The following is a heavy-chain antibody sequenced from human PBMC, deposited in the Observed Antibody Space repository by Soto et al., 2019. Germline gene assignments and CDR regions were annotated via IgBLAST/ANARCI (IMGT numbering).Heavy chain of an antibody. V-gene: IGHV1-46*01. CDR2: INPSGGST. J-gene: IGHJ6*02. D-gene: IGHD2-2*01. Sequence: GASVKVSCRASGYTFTSYYMHWVRQAPGQGLEWMGIINPSGGSTSYAQKFQGRVTMTRDTSTSTVYMELSSLGSEDTAVYYCAREFLGCSSTSCPHYYYYGMDVWGQGTTITVSS. CDR3: AREFLGCSSTSCPHYYYYGMDV. CDR1: GYTFTSYY.